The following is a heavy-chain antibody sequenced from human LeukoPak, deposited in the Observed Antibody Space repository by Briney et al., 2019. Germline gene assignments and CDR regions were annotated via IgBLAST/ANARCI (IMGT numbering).Heavy chain of an antibody. V-gene: IGHV1-69*04. D-gene: IGHD1-1*01. CDR1: GGTFSSYA. J-gene: IGHJ5*02. CDR2: IIPILGIA. CDR3: AREDTYTNWFDP. Sequence: ASVKVSCKASGGTFSSYAISWVRQAPGQGLEWMGRIIPILGIANYAQKFQGRVTITADKSTSTAYMELSSLRSEDTAVYYCAREDTYTNWFDPWGQGTLVTVSS.